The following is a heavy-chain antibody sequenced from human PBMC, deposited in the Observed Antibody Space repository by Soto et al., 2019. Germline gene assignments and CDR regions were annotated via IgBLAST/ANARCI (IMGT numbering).Heavy chain of an antibody. CDR3: AKDTTGGNGPYYYYGMDV. Sequence: GGSLRLSCAASGFTFSSYAMSWVRQAPGKGLEWVSAISGSGGDTYYADSVKGRFTISRDNSKNTLYLQMNSLRAEDTAVYYCAKDTTGGNGPYYYYGMDVWGQGTTVTVSS. CDR2: ISGSGGDT. V-gene: IGHV3-23*01. J-gene: IGHJ6*02. D-gene: IGHD2-15*01. CDR1: GFTFSSYA.